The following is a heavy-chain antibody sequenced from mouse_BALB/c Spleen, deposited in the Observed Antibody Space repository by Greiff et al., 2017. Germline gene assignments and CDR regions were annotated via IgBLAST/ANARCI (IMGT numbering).Heavy chain of an antibody. Sequence: DVKVVESGGGLVQPGGSRKLSCAASGFTFSSFGMHWVRQAPEKGLEWVAYISSGSSTIYYAATVKGRFTISRDNPKNTLFLQMTSLRSEDTAMYYCAREEAPIYDGAPYYYAMDYWGQGASVSVSS. V-gene: IGHV5-17*02. D-gene: IGHD2-3*01. CDR1: GFTFSSFG. CDR3: AREEAPIYDGAPYYYAMDY. J-gene: IGHJ4*01. CDR2: ISSGSSTI.